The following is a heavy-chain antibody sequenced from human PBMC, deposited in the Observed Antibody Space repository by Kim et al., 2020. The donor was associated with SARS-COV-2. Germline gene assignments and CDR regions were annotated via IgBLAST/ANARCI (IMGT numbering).Heavy chain of an antibody. V-gene: IGHV3-7*01. Sequence: GTEKYYWDSVKGRFTISGDNAKNSLFLDVNSLRVEDTAVYYCARSHYGDYVWGQGSLVTVSS. CDR2: GTEK. J-gene: IGHJ4*02. CDR3: ARSHYGDYV. D-gene: IGHD4-17*01.